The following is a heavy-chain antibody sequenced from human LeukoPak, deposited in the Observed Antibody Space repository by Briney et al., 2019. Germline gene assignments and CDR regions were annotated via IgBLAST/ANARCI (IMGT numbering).Heavy chain of an antibody. CDR1: GFTFTTYA. Sequence: GGSLRLSCAASGFTFTTYAMSWVRQAPGKGLEWVSGVTNSGGNTYYADSVKGRFTISRDNSKNTLYLQMNSLRAEDTAVYYCAKLWSSSRGAFDIWGQGTMVTVSS. J-gene: IGHJ3*02. V-gene: IGHV3-23*01. CDR3: AKLWSSSRGAFDI. D-gene: IGHD6-13*01. CDR2: VTNSGGNT.